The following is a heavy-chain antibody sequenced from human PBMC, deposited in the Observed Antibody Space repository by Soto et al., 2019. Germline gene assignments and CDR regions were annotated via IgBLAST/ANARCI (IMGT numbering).Heavy chain of an antibody. CDR2: ISYSGST. V-gene: IGHV4-59*01. Sequence: QVQLQESGPGLVKPSETMSLTCTISGDSINNYFWNWLRQTPGKGLEWIGYISYSGSTSYNPSLQSRVTISSDTSKNHFSLKLSSVTAADTAVYYCARARQRDTGRGLDVWGQGTTVTVSS. CDR3: ARARQRDTGRGLDV. D-gene: IGHD5-18*01. J-gene: IGHJ6*02. CDR1: GDSINNYF.